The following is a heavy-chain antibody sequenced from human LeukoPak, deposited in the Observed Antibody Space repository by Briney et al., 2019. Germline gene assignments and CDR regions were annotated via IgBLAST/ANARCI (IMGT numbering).Heavy chain of an antibody. J-gene: IGHJ4*02. V-gene: IGHV1-69*13. CDR2: IIPIFGTV. CDR1: GGTFSSYA. CDR3: ARGPIFGVVSAFDY. Sequence: SVKVSCKASGGTFSSYAISWVRQAPGQGLEWMGGIIPIFGTVNYAQKFQGRVTITADESTSTAYMELSGLRSEDTAVYYCARGPIFGVVSAFDYWGQGTLVTVSS. D-gene: IGHD3-3*01.